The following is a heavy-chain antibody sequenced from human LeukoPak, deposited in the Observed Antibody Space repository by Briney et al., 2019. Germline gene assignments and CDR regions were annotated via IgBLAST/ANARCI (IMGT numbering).Heavy chain of an antibody. D-gene: IGHD3-16*01. CDR1: GFTFSGSA. CDR2: IRSKANSYAT. V-gene: IGHV3-73*01. Sequence: GGSLRLPCAASGFTFSGSAMHWVRQASGKGLEWVGRIRSKANSYATAYAASVKGRFTISRDDSKNTAYLQMNSLRAEDTAVYYCAKDQGGLDPWGQGTLVTVSS. J-gene: IGHJ5*02. CDR3: AKDQGGLDP.